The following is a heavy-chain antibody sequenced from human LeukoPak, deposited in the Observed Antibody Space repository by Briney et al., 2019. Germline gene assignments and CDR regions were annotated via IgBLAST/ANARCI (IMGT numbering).Heavy chain of an antibody. CDR3: ARVPARVGATDYYYYGMDV. CDR1: GFTFSSYA. CDR2: ISYDGSNK. D-gene: IGHD1-26*01. Sequence: GGSLRLSCAASGFTFSSYAMHWVRQAPGKGLEWVAVISYDGSNKYYADSVKGRFTISRDNSKNTLYLQMNSLRAEDTAVYYCARVPARVGATDYYYYGMDVWGQGTTVTVS. V-gene: IGHV3-30-3*01. J-gene: IGHJ6*02.